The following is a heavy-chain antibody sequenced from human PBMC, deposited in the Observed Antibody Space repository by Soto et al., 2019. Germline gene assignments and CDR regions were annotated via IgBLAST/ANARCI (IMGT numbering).Heavy chain of an antibody. D-gene: IGHD1-26*01. J-gene: IGHJ4*02. Sequence: ASVKVSCKASGYTFTSYGISWVRQAPGQGLERMGWISAYNGNTNYAQKLQGRVTMTTDTSTSTAYMELRSLRSDDTTVYYCARDLKSRWELHYWGQGTLVTVS. CDR3: ARDLKSRWELHY. V-gene: IGHV1-18*04. CDR2: ISAYNGNT. CDR1: GYTFTSYG.